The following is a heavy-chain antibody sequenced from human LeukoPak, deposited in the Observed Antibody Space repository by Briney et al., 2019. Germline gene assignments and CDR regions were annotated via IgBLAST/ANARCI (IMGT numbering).Heavy chain of an antibody. CDR3: ARLVARMAPFDI. Sequence: SETLSLTCAVYGGSFSGYYWSWIRQPPGKGLEWIGEINHSGSTNYNPSLKSRVTISVDTSKNQFSLKLSSVTAADTAVYYCARLVARMAPFDIWGQGTMVTVSS. CDR1: GGSFSGYY. V-gene: IGHV4-34*01. J-gene: IGHJ3*02. D-gene: IGHD5-12*01. CDR2: INHSGST.